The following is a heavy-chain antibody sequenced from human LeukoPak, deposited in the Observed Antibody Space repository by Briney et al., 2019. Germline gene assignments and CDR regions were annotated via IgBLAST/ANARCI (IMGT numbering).Heavy chain of an antibody. CDR1: GFTFSSYS. V-gene: IGHV3-21*01. CDR3: ARDGWAYWFDP. CDR2: ISSSSSYI. Sequence: PGGPLRLSCAASGFTFSSYSMNWVRQAPGKGLEWVSSISSSSSYIYYADSVKGRFTISRDNAKNSLYLQMNGLRAEDTAVYYCARDGWAYWFDPWGQGTLVTVSS. J-gene: IGHJ5*02. D-gene: IGHD6-19*01.